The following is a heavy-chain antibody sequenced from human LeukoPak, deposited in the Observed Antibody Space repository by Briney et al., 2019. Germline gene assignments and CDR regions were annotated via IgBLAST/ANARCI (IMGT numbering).Heavy chain of an antibody. CDR1: GFTFSNYG. V-gene: IGHV3-21*01. J-gene: IGHJ4*02. CDR3: ASDEGNYFDY. Sequence: GGSLRLSCAASGFTFSNYGMNWVRQAPGKGLEWVASISRNSTYIHYADSVKGRFTISRDNARNSLFLQMNSLRAEDTAIYYCASDEGNYFDYWGQGTLVTVSS. CDR2: ISRNSTYI.